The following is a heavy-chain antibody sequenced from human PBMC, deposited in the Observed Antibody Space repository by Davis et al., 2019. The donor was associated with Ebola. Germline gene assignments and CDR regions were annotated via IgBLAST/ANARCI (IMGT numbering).Heavy chain of an antibody. Sequence: GESLKISCAASGFTFSNYDMSWVRQVPGKGLEWVSTICATDAHTHYSDFVKGRFTLSSDNSEDTLYLQMNSLRAEDTATYYCARFCHYTDCSYFDYWGQGTMVAVSS. CDR1: GFTFSNYD. J-gene: IGHJ4*02. D-gene: IGHD3-3*01. V-gene: IGHV3-23*01. CDR2: ICATDAHT. CDR3: ARFCHYTDCSYFDY.